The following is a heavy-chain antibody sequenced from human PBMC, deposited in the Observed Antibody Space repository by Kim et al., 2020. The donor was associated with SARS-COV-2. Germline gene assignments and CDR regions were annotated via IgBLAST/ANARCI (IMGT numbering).Heavy chain of an antibody. D-gene: IGHD1-26*01. CDR3: ARASWDDYGDS. V-gene: IGHV1-2*02. Sequence: TNYAQKFQGRVTMTRDTSISTAYMELSRLRSDDTAVYYCARASWDDYGDSWGQGTLVTVSS. J-gene: IGHJ4*02. CDR2: T.